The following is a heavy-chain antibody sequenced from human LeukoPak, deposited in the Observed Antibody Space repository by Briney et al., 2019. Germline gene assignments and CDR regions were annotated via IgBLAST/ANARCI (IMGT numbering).Heavy chain of an antibody. CDR3: GSSHSSSWYDF. CDR2: FYYSGGT. V-gene: IGHV4-39*07. J-gene: IGHJ4*02. D-gene: IGHD6-13*01. CDR1: GGSVSDSSYY. Sequence: SETLSLTCTVSGGSVSDSSYYWGWIRQPAGKGLEWIGSFYYSGGTYYSPSLRSRVIISVDTSKNQFSLKFNSVTAADTAVYYCGSSHSSSWYDFWGQGTLVTVSS.